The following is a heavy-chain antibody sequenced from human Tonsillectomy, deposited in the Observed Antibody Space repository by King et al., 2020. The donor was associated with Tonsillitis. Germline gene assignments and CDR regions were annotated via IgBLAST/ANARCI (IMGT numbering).Heavy chain of an antibody. J-gene: IGHJ4*02. Sequence: VQLVESGGGLVQPGGSLRLSCAASGFTFSSYAMSWVRQAPGRGLEWVSSISGSDAGTYYADSVKGRFTISRDNSKKTLCLQMNSLRAEDTSIYYCALDAFFDRDEAAFDSWGQGTLVTVSS. V-gene: IGHV3-23*04. CDR2: ISGSDAGT. CDR3: ALDAFFDRDEAAFDS. D-gene: IGHD2-21*01. CDR1: GFTFSSYA.